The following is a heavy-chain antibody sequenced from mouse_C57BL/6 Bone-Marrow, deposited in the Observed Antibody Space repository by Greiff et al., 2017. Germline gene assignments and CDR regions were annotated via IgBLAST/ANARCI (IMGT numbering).Heavy chain of an antibody. CDR2: IDPENGDT. V-gene: IGHV14-4*01. D-gene: IGHD1-1*01. Sequence: EVKLQESGAELVRPGASVKLSCTASGFNIKDDYMHWVKQRPEQGLEWIGWIDPENGDTEYASKFQGKATITADTSSNTAYLQLSSLTSEDTAVYYCTTSFYYYGSSPFAYWGQGTLVTVSA. CDR3: TTSFYYYGSSPFAY. CDR1: GFNIKDDY. J-gene: IGHJ3*01.